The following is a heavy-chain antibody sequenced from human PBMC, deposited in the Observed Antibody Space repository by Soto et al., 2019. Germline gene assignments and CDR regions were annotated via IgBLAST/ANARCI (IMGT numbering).Heavy chain of an antibody. V-gene: IGHV3-23*01. J-gene: IGHJ4*02. Sequence: GGSLILSCAASGFTFSSYAMSWVRQAPGKGLEWVSAISGSGGSTYYADSVKGRFTISRDNSKNTLYLQMNSLRAEDTAVYYCAKIIAAAGQFDYWGQGTLVTVSS. CDR2: ISGSGGST. CDR3: AKIIAAAGQFDY. D-gene: IGHD6-13*01. CDR1: GFTFSSYA.